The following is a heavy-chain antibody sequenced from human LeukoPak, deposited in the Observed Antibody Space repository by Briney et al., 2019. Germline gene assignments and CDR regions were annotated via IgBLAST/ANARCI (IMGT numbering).Heavy chain of an antibody. D-gene: IGHD3-10*02. V-gene: IGHV3-23*01. J-gene: IGHJ6*04. CDR1: GFTFSSYA. CDR2: ISGSGDTT. CDR3: AELGITMIGGV. Sequence: PGGSLRLSCAASGFTFSSYAMGWVRQAPGKGLEWVSTISGSGDTTYYADSVKGRFTISRDNSKNTLYLQMNSLRAEDTAVYYCAELGITMIGGVWGKGTTVTISS.